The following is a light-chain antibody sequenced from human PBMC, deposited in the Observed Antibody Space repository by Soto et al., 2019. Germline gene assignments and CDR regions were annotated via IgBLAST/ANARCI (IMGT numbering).Light chain of an antibody. CDR2: HAS. Sequence: DIQMTQSPSTLSGSVGDRVTITCRASQTISSWLAWYQQKPGKASKLLIYHASNLQSGVPSRFSGSGSGTEFTLTISSLQPDDFATYYCQQYNSYSFGQGTKVDIK. J-gene: IGKJ1*01. CDR1: QTISSW. V-gene: IGKV1-5*01. CDR3: QQYNSYS.